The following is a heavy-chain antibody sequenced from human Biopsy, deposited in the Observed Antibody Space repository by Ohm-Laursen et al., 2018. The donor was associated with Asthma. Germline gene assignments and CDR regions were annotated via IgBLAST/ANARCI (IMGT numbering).Heavy chain of an antibody. CDR3: ARDAGMNLAPGHWSFDL. Sequence: SLRLSCAASGFNLNTYTLSWVRQAPGQGLAWLSTISYDGKFKYFADSVKGRFTISRDYSKNTLYLQMNSLRLEDTGVYSCARDAGMNLAPGHWSFDLWGRGTLLTVSS. D-gene: IGHD1-14*01. CDR2: ISYDGKFK. CDR1: GFNLNTYT. J-gene: IGHJ2*01. V-gene: IGHV3-30*04.